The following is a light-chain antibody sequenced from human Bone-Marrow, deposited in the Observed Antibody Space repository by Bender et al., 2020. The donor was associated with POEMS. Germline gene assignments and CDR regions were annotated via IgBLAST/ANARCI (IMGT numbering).Light chain of an antibody. J-gene: IGLJ1*01. V-gene: IGLV2-23*02. CDR3: CSYADSSTLV. Sequence: ALTQPASVSGSPGQSSTISCTGTSSDVGSYNLVSWYQQHPGKAPKLLIYEVSERPSGVPDRVSGSKSGNTASLTISGLRDEDEADYYCCSYADSSTLVLGTGTKVTVL. CDR1: SSDVGSYNL. CDR2: EVS.